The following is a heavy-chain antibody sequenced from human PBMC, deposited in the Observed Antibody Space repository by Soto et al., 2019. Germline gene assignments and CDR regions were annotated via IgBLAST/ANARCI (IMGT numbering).Heavy chain of an antibody. J-gene: IGHJ3*02. D-gene: IGHD5-12*01. CDR1: GFTFSSYS. CDR2: ISSSSSTI. V-gene: IGHV3-48*01. Sequence: EVQLVESGGGLVQPGGSLRLSCAASGFTFSSYSMNWVRQAPGKGLEWVSYISSSSSTIYYSDSVKGRFTISRDNAKNSLYLQMNSLRAEDTAVYYCARAMFGIGATDDGYAFDIWGQGTMVTVSS. CDR3: ARAMFGIGATDDGYAFDI.